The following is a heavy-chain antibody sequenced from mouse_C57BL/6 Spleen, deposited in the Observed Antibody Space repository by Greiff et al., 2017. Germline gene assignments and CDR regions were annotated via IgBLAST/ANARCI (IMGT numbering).Heavy chain of an antibody. CDR1: GFTFSDYG. Sequence: EVHLVESGGGLVKPGGSLKLSCAAPGFTFSDYGMHWVRQAPEKGLEWVAYISSGSSTIYYADTVKGRFTISIDNAKNTLFLQMTSLRSEDAAMYYCARGCGSTPFAYWGQGILVTVSA. CDR3: ARGCGSTPFAY. J-gene: IGHJ3*01. D-gene: IGHD1-1*01. CDR2: ISSGSSTI. V-gene: IGHV5-17*01.